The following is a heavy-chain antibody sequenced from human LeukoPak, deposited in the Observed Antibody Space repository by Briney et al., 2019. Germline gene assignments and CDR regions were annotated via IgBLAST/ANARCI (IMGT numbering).Heavy chain of an antibody. J-gene: IGHJ4*02. CDR2: INPNSGGT. D-gene: IGHD1-26*01. Sequence: ASVKVSCKASGYTFTGYYMHWVRQATGQGLEWMGWINPNSGGTNYAQKFQGRVTMTRDTSISTAYMELSRLRSDDTAVYYCARVGRYSGRYPTDCWGQGTLVSVSS. CDR1: GYTFTGYY. V-gene: IGHV1-2*02. CDR3: ARVGRYSGRYPTDC.